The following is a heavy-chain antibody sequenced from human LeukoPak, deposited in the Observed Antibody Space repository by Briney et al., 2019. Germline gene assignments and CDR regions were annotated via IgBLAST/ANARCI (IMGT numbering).Heavy chain of an antibody. CDR3: ARHRSSSTWYSPFDS. J-gene: IGHJ5*01. CDR2: ISYSGGT. CDR1: GDSISSSY. D-gene: IGHD6-13*01. V-gene: IGHV4-59*08. Sequence: PSETLSLTCTVSGDSISSSYWSWVRQSPGEGLEWIGHISYSGGTNYNPSLKSRVTISLDTSKNQFSLNLTSVTAADTAVYYCARHRSSSTWYSPFDSWGQGTLVTVSS.